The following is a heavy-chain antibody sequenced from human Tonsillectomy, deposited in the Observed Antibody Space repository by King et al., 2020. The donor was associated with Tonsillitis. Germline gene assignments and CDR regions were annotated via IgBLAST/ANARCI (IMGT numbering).Heavy chain of an antibody. D-gene: IGHD3-16*01. V-gene: IGHV1-18*04. J-gene: IGHJ6*02. Sequence: QLVQSGAEVKKPGASVQVSCKASGYTFTTYGITWVRQAPGQGLEWMGWISGYNGNTNYAQKFQGRVTLTTDTSTTTAYMELRSLRSDDTAIYYCARGLGGSYYYGVDVWGQGTTVTVSS. CDR3: ARGLGGSYYYGVDV. CDR2: ISGYNGNT. CDR1: GYTFTTYG.